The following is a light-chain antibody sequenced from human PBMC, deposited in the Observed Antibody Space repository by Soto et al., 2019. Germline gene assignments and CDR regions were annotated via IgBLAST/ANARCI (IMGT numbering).Light chain of an antibody. J-gene: IGLJ7*01. CDR3: AAWDDSLSGAV. CDR2: EVT. V-gene: IGLV2-14*01. CDR1: SSDVGTYNY. Sequence: QSALTQPASVSGSPGQSITISCTGTSSDVGTYNYVSWYQQHPGKAPRLMIYEVTYRPSGVSNRFSGSKSGNTASLTISGLQAEDEADYYCAAWDDSLSGAVFGGGTQLTVL.